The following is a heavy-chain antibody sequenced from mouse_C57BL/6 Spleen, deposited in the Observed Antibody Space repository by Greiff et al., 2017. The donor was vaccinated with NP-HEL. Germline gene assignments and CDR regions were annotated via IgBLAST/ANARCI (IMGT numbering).Heavy chain of an antibody. Sequence: VQLQQPGAELVKPGASVKLSCKASGYTFTSYWMQWVKQRPGQGLEWIGEIDPSDSYTNYNQKFKGKATLTVDTSSSTAYMQLSSLTSEDSAVYYCARGTTVVPGYFDVWGTGTTVTVSS. J-gene: IGHJ1*03. D-gene: IGHD1-1*01. V-gene: IGHV1-50*01. CDR1: GYTFTSYW. CDR2: IDPSDSYT. CDR3: ARGTTVVPGYFDV.